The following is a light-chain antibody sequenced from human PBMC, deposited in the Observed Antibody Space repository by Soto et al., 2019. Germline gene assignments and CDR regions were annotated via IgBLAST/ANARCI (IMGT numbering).Light chain of an antibody. J-gene: IGLJ2*01. V-gene: IGLV2-23*02. CDR1: SSDVGSYNL. CDR3: CSYATSSPVV. Sequence: QSVLTQPASVSGSPGQSITISCTGTSSDVGSYNLVSWYQQHPGKAPKVMIYEVSKRPSGVSNRFSGSKSGNTASLTISGLQAEDEADYYCCSYATSSPVVFGGGTQLTVL. CDR2: EVS.